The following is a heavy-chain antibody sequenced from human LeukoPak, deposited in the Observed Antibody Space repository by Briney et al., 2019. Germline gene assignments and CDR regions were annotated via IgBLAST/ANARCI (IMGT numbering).Heavy chain of an antibody. CDR2: IYHSGST. D-gene: IGHD3-10*01. CDR3: ARAGDSDTYYCPFQH. J-gene: IGHJ1*01. Sequence: SETLSLTCTVSGGSISSYYWSWIRQPPGKGLEWIGYIYHSGSTYYNPPLKSRVTISVDRSKNQFSLKLSSVTAADTAVYYCARAGDSDTYYCPFQHWGQGTLVTVSS. CDR1: GGSISSYY. V-gene: IGHV4-59*12.